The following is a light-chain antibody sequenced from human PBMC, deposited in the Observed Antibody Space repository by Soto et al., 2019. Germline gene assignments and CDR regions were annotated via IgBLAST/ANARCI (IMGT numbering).Light chain of an antibody. CDR3: QQRSNWPPL. J-gene: IGKJ5*01. V-gene: IGKV3-11*01. CDR1: QSVSSY. Sequence: EIVLTQSPATLSLSPGERATLSCGASQSVSSYLAWYQQKPGQAPRLLIYDASNRATGIPARFSGSGSGTDFTLTISSLEPEDFAVYYCQQRSNWPPLFGQGTRLEIK. CDR2: DAS.